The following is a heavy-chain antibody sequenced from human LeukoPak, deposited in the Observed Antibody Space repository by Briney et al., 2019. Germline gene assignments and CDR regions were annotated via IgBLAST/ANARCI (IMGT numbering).Heavy chain of an antibody. CDR2: INHSGST. D-gene: IGHD3-10*01. J-gene: IGHJ4*02. Sequence: SETLSLTCAVYGGSFSGYYWSWIRQPPGKGLEWIGEINHSGSTNYNPSLKSRVTISVDTSKNQFSLKLSSVTAADTAVYYCARDRTRQPYYYGSVSYPFDYWGQGTLVTVSS. V-gene: IGHV4-34*01. CDR3: ARDRTRQPYYYGSVSYPFDY. CDR1: GGSFSGYY.